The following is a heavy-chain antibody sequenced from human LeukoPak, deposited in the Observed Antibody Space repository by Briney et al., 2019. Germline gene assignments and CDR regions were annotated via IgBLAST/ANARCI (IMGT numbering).Heavy chain of an antibody. CDR3: ARGPLYYYDSSGLPSLYFDY. Sequence: GGSLRLSCAASGFTFSSYSMNWVRQAPGKGLEWVSSISISSSYIYYADSVKGRFTISRDNAKNSLYLQMNSLRAEDTAVYYCARGPLYYYDSSGLPSLYFDYWGQGTLVTVSS. D-gene: IGHD3-22*01. J-gene: IGHJ4*02. CDR1: GFTFSSYS. V-gene: IGHV3-21*01. CDR2: ISISSSYI.